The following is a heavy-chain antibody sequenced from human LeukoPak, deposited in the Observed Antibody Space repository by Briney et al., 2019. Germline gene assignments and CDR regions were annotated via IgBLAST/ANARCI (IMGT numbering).Heavy chain of an antibody. CDR2: IYSGGST. D-gene: IGHD3-22*01. J-gene: IGHJ4*02. Sequence: GGSLRLSCAASGFIVSSKYMSWVRQAPGKGLEWVSVIYSGGSTYYAASVEGRFTSSRDNSKNTLYLQMSSLRAEDTAIYYCAKNYYDYTGPYSWVFDYWGQGTLVTVSS. CDR3: AKNYYDYTGPYSWVFDY. CDR1: GFIVSSKY. V-gene: IGHV3-53*01.